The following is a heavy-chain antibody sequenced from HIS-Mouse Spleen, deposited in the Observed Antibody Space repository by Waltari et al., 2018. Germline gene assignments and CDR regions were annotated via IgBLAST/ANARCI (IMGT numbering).Heavy chain of an antibody. D-gene: IGHD6-13*01. J-gene: IGHJ2*01. V-gene: IGHV4-39*07. CDR2: NYYSGGT. CDR3: AREIPYSSSWYDWYFEL. CDR1: GGSISSSSYY. Sequence: QLQLQESGPGLVKPSETLSLTCTVSGGSISSSSYYWGWIRQPPGKGLEWIGSNYYSGGTYYNPSLKSRVTISVDTSKTQFSLKRSSVTAADTAVYYCAREIPYSSSWYDWYFELWGRGTLVTVSS.